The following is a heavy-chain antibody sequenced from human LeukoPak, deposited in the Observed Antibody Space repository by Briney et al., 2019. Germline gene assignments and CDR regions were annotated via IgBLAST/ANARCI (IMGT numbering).Heavy chain of an antibody. D-gene: IGHD4-17*01. V-gene: IGHV3-7*01. J-gene: IGHJ4*02. Sequence: PGGSLRLSCAASGFIFSSYGMHWVRQAPGKGLEWVANIKQDGSEKYYVDSVKSRFTISRDNAKNSLYLQMNSLRAEDTAVYYCARGLRLDYWGQGTLVTVSS. CDR3: ARGLRLDY. CDR2: IKQDGSEK. CDR1: GFIFSSYG.